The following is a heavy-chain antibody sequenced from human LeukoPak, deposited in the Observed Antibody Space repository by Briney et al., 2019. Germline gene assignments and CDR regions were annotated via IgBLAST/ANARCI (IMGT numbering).Heavy chain of an antibody. J-gene: IGHJ4*02. CDR3: PRGRWFGESPFDY. D-gene: IGHD3-10*01. Sequence: PGGSLRLSCAASGFSFDDYAMHWVGQAPGKGLEGVAGISWNSGTIDYADSVKGRFTISRANAKDSLYLHVTGLRTGDPAWYYFPRGRWFGESPFDYWGQGTLVTVSS. V-gene: IGHV3-9*01. CDR1: GFSFDDYA. CDR2: ISWNSGTI.